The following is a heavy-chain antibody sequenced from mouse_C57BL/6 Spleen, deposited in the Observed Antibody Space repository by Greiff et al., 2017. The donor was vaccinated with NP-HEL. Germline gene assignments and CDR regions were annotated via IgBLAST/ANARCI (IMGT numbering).Heavy chain of an antibody. J-gene: IGHJ2*01. CDR3: ARRRYDYDEDYFDY. CDR1: GYTFTTYP. V-gene: IGHV1-47*01. Sequence: QVQLKESGAELVKPGASVKMSCKASGYTFTTYPIEWMKQNHGKSLEWIGNFHPYNDDTKYNEKFKGKATLTVEKSSSTVYLELSRLTSDDSAVYYCARRRYDYDEDYFDYWGQGTTLTVSS. CDR2: FHPYNDDT. D-gene: IGHD2-4*01.